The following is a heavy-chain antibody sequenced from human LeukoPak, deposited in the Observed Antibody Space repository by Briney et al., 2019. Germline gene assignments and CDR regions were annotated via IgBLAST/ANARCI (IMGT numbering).Heavy chain of an antibody. V-gene: IGHV3-7*01. J-gene: IGHJ6*02. D-gene: IGHD4-17*01. CDR2: IKQDGSEK. CDR3: ARTTVTTWVYYYYYYGMDV. CDR1: GFTFSSYW. Sequence: GRSLRLSCAASGFTFSSYWMSWVRQAPGKGLEWVANIKQDGSEKYYVDSVKGRFTISRDNAKNSLYLQMNSLRAEDTAVYYCARTTVTTWVYYYYYYGMDVWGQGTTVTVSS.